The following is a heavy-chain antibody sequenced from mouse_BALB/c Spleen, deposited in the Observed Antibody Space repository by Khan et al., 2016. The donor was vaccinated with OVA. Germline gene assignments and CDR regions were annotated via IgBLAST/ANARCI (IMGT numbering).Heavy chain of an antibody. D-gene: IGHD1-2*01. CDR1: GFTFSDYG. J-gene: IGHJ3*01. Sequence: EVQLVESGGGLVQPGGSRKLSCAASGFTFSDYGMAWVRQAPGKGPEWVAFISDLAYTIYYGDAVTGRFTISSANAKNTLYLEMSSLRSEDTAIYYCARGGGTAPFAYWGLGTLVTVSA. V-gene: IGHV5-15*02. CDR2: ISDLAYTI. CDR3: ARGGGTAPFAY.